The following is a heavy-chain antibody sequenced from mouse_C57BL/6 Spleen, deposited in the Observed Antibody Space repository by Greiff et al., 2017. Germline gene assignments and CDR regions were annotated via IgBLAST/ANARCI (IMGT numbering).Heavy chain of an antibody. CDR3: TTLLLYFDY. CDR1: GFNIKDDY. V-gene: IGHV14-4*01. CDR2: IDPENGDT. Sequence: EVQLQQSGAELVRPGASVKLSCTAPGFNIKDDYLHWVKQRPEQGLEWIGWIDPENGDTEYASRFQGKATITADTSSNTAYLQLSSLTSEDTAVYYCTTLLLYFDYWGEGTTLTVSS. D-gene: IGHD2-1*01. J-gene: IGHJ2*01.